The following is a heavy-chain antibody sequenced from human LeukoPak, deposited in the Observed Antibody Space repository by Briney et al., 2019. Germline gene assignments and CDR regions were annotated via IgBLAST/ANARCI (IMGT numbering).Heavy chain of an antibody. J-gene: IGHJ4*02. V-gene: IGHV3-23*01. D-gene: IGHD6-19*01. CDR3: AKDRVIAVAGIGDY. CDR2: ISGSGGST. CDR1: GFTFSSYA. Sequence: GGSPRLSCAASGFTFSSYAMSWVRQAPGKGLEWVSAISGSGGSTYYADSVKGRFTISRDNSKNTLYLQMNSLRAEDTAVYYCAKDRVIAVAGIGDYWGQGTLVTVSS.